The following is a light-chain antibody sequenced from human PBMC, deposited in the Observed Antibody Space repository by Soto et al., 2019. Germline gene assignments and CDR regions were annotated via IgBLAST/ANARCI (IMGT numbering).Light chain of an antibody. Sequence: EIVMTQSPATLLGSPGERPTLSARASQSVRSSFLAWYQQKPGHAPGFLIYGASTRATGIPARFSGSGSGTEFTLTISRLAPEDFAVYYCQQYGSSGTFGQGTKVDIK. CDR2: GAS. J-gene: IGKJ1*01. CDR1: QSVRSSF. V-gene: IGKV3-20*01. CDR3: QQYGSSGT.